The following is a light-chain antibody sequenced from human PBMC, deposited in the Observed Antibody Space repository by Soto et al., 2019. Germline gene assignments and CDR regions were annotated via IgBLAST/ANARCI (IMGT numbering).Light chain of an antibody. J-gene: IGLJ1*01. CDR3: CSYAGRNNLI. CDR2: EVS. V-gene: IGLV2-8*01. CDR1: SSDIGAYNY. Sequence: QSVLTQPPSASGSPGQSVTISCTGTSSDIGAYNYVSWYQQYPGKAPKLMIFEVSKRPSGVPDRFSGSKSGNTASLTVSGLQAEDEADYYCCSYAGRNNLIFRTGTKVTVL.